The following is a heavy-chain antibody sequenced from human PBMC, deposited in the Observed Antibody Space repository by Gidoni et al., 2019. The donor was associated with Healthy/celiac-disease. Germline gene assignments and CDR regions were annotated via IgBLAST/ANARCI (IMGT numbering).Heavy chain of an antibody. V-gene: IGHV3-9*01. CDR2: IIWNSGSI. CDR1: GFTLDVFA. Sequence: VQLLESRGGLVQPGRSLRLSCAASGFTLDVFAMHVVRQAPGKGLEWVSGIIWNSGSIGYADSVKGRFTISRDNAKNSLYLQMNSLRAEDTALYYCAKSPSTTVTTSDWYFDLWGRGTLVTVSS. J-gene: IGHJ2*01. CDR3: AKSPSTTVTTSDWYFDL. D-gene: IGHD4-17*01.